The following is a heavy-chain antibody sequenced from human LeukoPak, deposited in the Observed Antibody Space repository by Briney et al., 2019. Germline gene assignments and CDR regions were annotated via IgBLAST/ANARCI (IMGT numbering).Heavy chain of an antibody. D-gene: IGHD1-26*01. V-gene: IGHV3-23*01. J-gene: IGHJ5*02. CDR2: ISGSGGST. CDR3: VCGSYYGWFDP. Sequence: PGGSLRLSCATSGFPFNTYGMHWVRQAPGKGLEWVSAISGSGGSTYYADSVKGRFTISRDNSRNTLYLQMNSLRAEDTAVNYCVCGSYYGWFDPWGQGTLVTVSS. CDR1: GFPFNTYG.